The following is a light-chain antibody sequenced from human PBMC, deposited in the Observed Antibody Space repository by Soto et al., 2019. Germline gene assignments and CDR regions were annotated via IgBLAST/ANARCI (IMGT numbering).Light chain of an antibody. CDR2: EVS. Sequence: QSALTQPASVSGSPGQSITISCTGTSSDVGGYDYVSWYQLHPGKAPKLMVFEVSNRPSGVSYRFSGSKSGNTASLTISGLQAEDEADYYCQSYDSSLSGSYVFGTGTKVTVL. CDR3: QSYDSSLSGSYV. CDR1: SSDVGGYDY. J-gene: IGLJ1*01. V-gene: IGLV2-14*01.